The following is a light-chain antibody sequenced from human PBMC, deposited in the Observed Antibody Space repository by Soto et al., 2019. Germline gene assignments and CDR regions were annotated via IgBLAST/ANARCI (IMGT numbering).Light chain of an antibody. CDR3: CSCEGSYTFRGYV. CDR2: DVS. J-gene: IGLJ1*01. V-gene: IGLV2-11*01. Sequence: QSALTQPRSVSGSPGQSVTISCTGTSSDVGGYNYVSWYQQHPGKAPKLMIYDVSKRPSGVPDRFSGSKSGNTASLTISGLQAEDEADYYCCSCEGSYTFRGYVFGTGNKVTVL. CDR1: SSDVGGYNY.